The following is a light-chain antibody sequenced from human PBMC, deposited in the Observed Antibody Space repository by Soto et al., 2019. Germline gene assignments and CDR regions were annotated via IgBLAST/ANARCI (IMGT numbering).Light chain of an antibody. CDR3: QQYNKWPPYT. CDR2: GAS. Sequence: EIVMTQSPANLSVSPGERATLSCRASQSVSSNLAWYLQKPCQGPRLLIYGASTRATSIPARFSGSGSGTEFTLPITSLQAVDFAVYYCQQYNKWPPYTFGQGTKLEIK. V-gene: IGKV3-15*01. CDR1: QSVSSN. J-gene: IGKJ2*01.